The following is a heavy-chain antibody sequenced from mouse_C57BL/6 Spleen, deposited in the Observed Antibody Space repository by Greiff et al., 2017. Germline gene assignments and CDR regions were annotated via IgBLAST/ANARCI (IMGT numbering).Heavy chain of an antibody. CDR3: ARPTTVVHWYFDV. D-gene: IGHD1-1*01. CDR1: GIDFSRYW. CDR2: INPDSSTI. Sequence: AGGGIDFSRYWMSWVRRAPGKGLEWIGEINPDSSTINYAPSLKDKFIISRDNAKNTLYLQMSKVRSEDTALYYCARPTTVVHWYFDVWGTGTTVTVSS. V-gene: IGHV4-1*01. J-gene: IGHJ1*03.